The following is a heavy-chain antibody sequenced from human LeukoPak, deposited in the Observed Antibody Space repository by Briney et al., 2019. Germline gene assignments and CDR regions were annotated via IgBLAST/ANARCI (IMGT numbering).Heavy chain of an antibody. D-gene: IGHD2-2*01. J-gene: IGHJ3*02. CDR3: ARGRFPGYCSSTSCYRPKGDAFDI. V-gene: IGHV4-30-2*01. CDR1: GGSISSGGYY. CDR2: INHSGST. Sequence: SQTLSLTCTVSGGSISSGGYYLSWIRHPPGNGLEWIGEINHSGSTNYNPSLKSRVTISVDTSKNQFSLKLSSVTAADTAVYYCARGRFPGYCSSTSCYRPKGDAFDIWGQGTMVIVSS.